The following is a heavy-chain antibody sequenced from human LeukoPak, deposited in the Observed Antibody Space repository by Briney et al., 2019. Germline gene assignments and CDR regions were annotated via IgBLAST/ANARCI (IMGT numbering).Heavy chain of an antibody. J-gene: IGHJ4*02. CDR3: ARASRTYFGDYLYYFDS. V-gene: IGHV1-8*01. CDR2: MNPKSGNT. D-gene: IGHD4-17*01. CDR1: GYTFSNYD. Sequence: ASVKVSCKASGYTFSNYDINWVRQATGQGLEWMGWMNPKSGNTGYAQNFQGRITMTRNSSISTSYMELSSLRSEDTAVYYCARASRTYFGDYLYYFDSWGQGTLVTGSS.